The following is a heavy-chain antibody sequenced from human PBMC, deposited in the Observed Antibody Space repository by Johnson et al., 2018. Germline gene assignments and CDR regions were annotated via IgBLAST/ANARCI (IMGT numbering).Heavy chain of an antibody. D-gene: IGHD6-13*01. CDR2: ISWDGGRT. V-gene: IGHV3-43*01. J-gene: IGHJ1*01. CDR3: AKDICRVGRAAAGTVGIQH. CDR1: GFTFDDYS. Sequence: VQLVQSGGGVVQPGRSLRLSCAASGFTFDDYSMHWVRQAPGKGLEWVSLISWDGGRTYYADTVKGRTTISRDNRKNSRYLQMNSLRTEDTALYYFAKDICRVGRAAAGTVGIQHWVQGTLVTFDS.